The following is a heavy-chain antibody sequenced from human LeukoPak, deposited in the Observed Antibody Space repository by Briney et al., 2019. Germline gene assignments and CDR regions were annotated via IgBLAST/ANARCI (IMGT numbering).Heavy chain of an antibody. CDR2: TNTNTGNP. CDR1: GYTFTSYA. J-gene: IGHJ4*02. V-gene: IGHV7-4-1*02. CDR3: ARVGYCSSTSCSPYY. D-gene: IGHD2-2*01. Sequence: ASVKVSCKASGYTFTSYAMNWVRQAPGQGLEWMGWTNTNTGNPTYAQGFTGRFVFSLDTSVSTAYLQISSLKAKDTAVYYCARVGYCSSTSCSPYYWGQGTLVTVSS.